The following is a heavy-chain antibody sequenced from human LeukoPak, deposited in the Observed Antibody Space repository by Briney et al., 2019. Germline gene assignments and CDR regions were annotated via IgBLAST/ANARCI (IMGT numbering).Heavy chain of an antibody. D-gene: IGHD3-22*01. CDR2: IYYHENT. J-gene: IGHJ2*01. CDR1: GGSISSSSDY. V-gene: IGHV4-39*01. Sequence: SETLSLTCTVSGGSISSSSDYWGWIRQAPGKGLEWIGSIYYHENTYYNSSLKSRVTISVDTSKNQFSLKLNSVTAADTAVYFFARVHSYYFGCKGYYAYTIYWYFDLWGRGTLVTVSS. CDR3: ARVHSYYFGCKGYYAYTIYWYFDL.